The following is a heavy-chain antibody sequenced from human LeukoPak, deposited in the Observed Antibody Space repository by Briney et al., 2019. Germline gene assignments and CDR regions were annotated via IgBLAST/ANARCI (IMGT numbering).Heavy chain of an antibody. J-gene: IGHJ5*02. CDR1: GYTFTRYY. Sequence: ASVKVSCKASGYTFTRYYMHWVRQAPGQGLEWMGIINPSGGTTDYAQKFHGRITVTRDTSTSTVYMELTSLTSGDTAVYYCARDALSYDYSWGSYGHLGIDPWGQGTLVTVSS. CDR3: ARDALSYDYSWGSYGHLGIDP. V-gene: IGHV1-46*01. CDR2: INPSGGTT. D-gene: IGHD3-16*01.